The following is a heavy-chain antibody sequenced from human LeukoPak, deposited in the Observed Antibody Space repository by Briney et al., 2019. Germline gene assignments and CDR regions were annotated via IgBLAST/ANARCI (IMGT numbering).Heavy chain of an antibody. CDR3: AKSSDSGSSWSWYFDL. Sequence: GGSLRLSCSSSGFTFSSYALTWVPQAPGKGLGWVSGLSGSDGFTHYADSVKSRFTISRDNSKNTLFLQMNSLRADDTAIYYCAKSSDSGSSWSWYFDLWGRGTLVTVSS. D-gene: IGHD1-26*01. CDR2: LSGSDGFT. J-gene: IGHJ2*01. CDR1: GFTFSSYA. V-gene: IGHV3-23*01.